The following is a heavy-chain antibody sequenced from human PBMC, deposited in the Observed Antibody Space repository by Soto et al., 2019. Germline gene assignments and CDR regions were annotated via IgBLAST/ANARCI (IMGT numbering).Heavy chain of an antibody. CDR2: INPNSGGT. D-gene: IGHD4-17*01. V-gene: IGHV1-2*02. CDR3: ASQDYGGSLEAFDI. J-gene: IGHJ3*02. CDR1: GYTFTGYY. Sequence: ASVKVSCKASGYTFTGYYMHWVRQAPGQGLEWMGWINPNSGGTNYAQKFQGRVTMTRDTSISTAYTELSRLRSDDTAVYYCASQDYGGSLEAFDIWGQGTMVTVSS.